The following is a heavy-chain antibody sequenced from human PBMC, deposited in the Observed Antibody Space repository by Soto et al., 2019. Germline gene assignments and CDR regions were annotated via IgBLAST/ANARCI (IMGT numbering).Heavy chain of an antibody. CDR2: INPNSGGT. Sequence: ASVKVSCKASGYTFTGYYMHWVRQAPGQGLEWMGWINPNSGGTNYAQKFQGWVTMTRDTSISTAYMELSRLRSDDTAVYYCARGGYCSGGSCYQSRYYYGMDVWGQGTTVTVSS. CDR3: ARGGYCSGGSCYQSRYYYGMDV. D-gene: IGHD2-15*01. V-gene: IGHV1-2*04. J-gene: IGHJ6*02. CDR1: GYTFTGYY.